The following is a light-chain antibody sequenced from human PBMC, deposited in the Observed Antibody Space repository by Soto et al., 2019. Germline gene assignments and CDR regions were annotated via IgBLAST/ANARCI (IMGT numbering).Light chain of an antibody. Sequence: DIQMTQSPSSLSASVGDRVTITCRASQGIRNYLAWYQQKPGKVPKLLIYAASTLQSGVPSRFSGSGSGTAFTLTISSLQPEDVANYYCQKHKSAPFTFGGGTKVEIK. J-gene: IGKJ4*01. CDR2: AAS. CDR3: QKHKSAPFT. V-gene: IGKV1-27*01. CDR1: QGIRNY.